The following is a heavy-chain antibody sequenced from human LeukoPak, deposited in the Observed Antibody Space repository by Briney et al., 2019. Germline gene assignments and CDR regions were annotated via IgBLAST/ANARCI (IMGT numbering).Heavy chain of an antibody. Sequence: PSETLSLTFAVSGYSIGSDCYWGWIRLPPGEGLEWIGSIYRSGSTYYNPSLKSRVTISVDTSKNQFSLKLSSVTAADTAVYYCARALTSGYYPHDAFDIWGQGTMVTVSS. CDR1: GYSIGSDCY. CDR3: ARALTSGYYPHDAFDI. CDR2: IYRSGST. V-gene: IGHV4-38-2*01. D-gene: IGHD3-22*01. J-gene: IGHJ3*02.